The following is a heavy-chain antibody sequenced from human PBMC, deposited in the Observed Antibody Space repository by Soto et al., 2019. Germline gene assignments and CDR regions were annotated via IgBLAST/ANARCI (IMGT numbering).Heavy chain of an antibody. CDR1: GYTFIKNW. Sequence: PVQSLKFSCKGSGYTFIKNWFGWVRPMPGKALQWMGIIFPIDSDTRYSPSSQGQVTISADNSISTAYLQWSSLKASDPAIYYCATQGGRDFNAFDVWGQGTMLTVSS. CDR2: IFPIDSDT. V-gene: IGHV5-51*01. CDR3: ATQGGRDFNAFDV. D-gene: IGHD2-21*02. J-gene: IGHJ3*01.